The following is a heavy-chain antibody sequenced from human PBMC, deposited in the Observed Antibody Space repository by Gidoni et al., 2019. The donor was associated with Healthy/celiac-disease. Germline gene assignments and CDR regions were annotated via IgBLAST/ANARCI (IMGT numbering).Heavy chain of an antibody. V-gene: IGHV3-30-3*01. J-gene: IGHJ3*02. CDR2: ISYDGSNK. CDR3: ARDSGAHYDILTGYPGYGAFDI. D-gene: IGHD3-9*01. Sequence: QVPLVESGGGVVQPGRSLRLSCAASGFTFSSYAMQWVRQAPGKGAEWVAVISYDGSNKYYADSVKGRFTISRDNSKNTLYLQMNSLRAEDTAVYYCARDSGAHYDILTGYPGYGAFDIWGQGTMVTVSS. CDR1: GFTFSSYA.